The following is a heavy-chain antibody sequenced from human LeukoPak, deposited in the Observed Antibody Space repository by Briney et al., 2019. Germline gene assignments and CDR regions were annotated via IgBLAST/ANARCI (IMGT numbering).Heavy chain of an antibody. CDR3: ARGIWTSHTVGYYFDN. J-gene: IGHJ4*02. Sequence: ASVKVSCKASGYTFINNAVNWVRQAPGQSLEWMGWINAGNGNTKYSQKFQDRVTITRDASASTAYMELSSLRPDDMAVYYCARGIWTSHTVGYYFDNWGQGTLVTVSS. CDR1: GYTFINNA. CDR2: INAGNGNT. V-gene: IGHV1-3*01. D-gene: IGHD6-13*01.